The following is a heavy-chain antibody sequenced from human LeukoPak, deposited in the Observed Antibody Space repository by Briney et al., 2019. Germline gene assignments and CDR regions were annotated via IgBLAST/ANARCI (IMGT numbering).Heavy chain of an antibody. Sequence: LETLSLTCTVSGGSISSYYWSWIRQPPGKGLEWIGYIYYSGSTNYNPSLKSRVTISVDTSKNQFSLKLSSVTAADTAVYYCARQRYSGYGGAFDIWGQGTMVTVSS. J-gene: IGHJ3*02. CDR2: IYYSGST. CDR3: ARQRYSGYGGAFDI. CDR1: GGSISSYY. V-gene: IGHV4-59*08. D-gene: IGHD5-12*01.